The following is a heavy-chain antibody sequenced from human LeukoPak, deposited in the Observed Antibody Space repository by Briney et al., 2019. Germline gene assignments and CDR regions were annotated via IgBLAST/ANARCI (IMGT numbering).Heavy chain of an antibody. V-gene: IGHV4-34*01. J-gene: IGHJ4*02. CDR3: ARRSEPPRYSSSRTPYFDY. CDR1: GGSFSGYY. Sequence: PSETLSLTCAVYGGSFSGYYWSWIRQPPGKGLEWIGEINHIGSTNYNPSLKSRVTISVDTSKNQFSLKLSSVTAADTAVYYCARRSEPPRYSSSRTPYFDYWGQGTLVTVSS. CDR2: INHIGST. D-gene: IGHD6-13*01.